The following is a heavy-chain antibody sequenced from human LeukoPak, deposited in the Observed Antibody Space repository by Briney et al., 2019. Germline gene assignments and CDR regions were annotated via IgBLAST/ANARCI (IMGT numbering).Heavy chain of an antibody. D-gene: IGHD3-10*01. J-gene: IGHJ5*02. CDR2: INHSGST. Sequence: PSETLSLTRAVYGGSFSGYYWSWIRQPPGKGLEWIGEINHSGSTNYNPSLKSRVTISVDTSKNQFSLKLSSVTAADTAVYYCARGSRLVRGAHNWFDPWGQGTLVTVSS. V-gene: IGHV4-34*01. CDR3: ARGSRLVRGAHNWFDP. CDR1: GGSFSGYY.